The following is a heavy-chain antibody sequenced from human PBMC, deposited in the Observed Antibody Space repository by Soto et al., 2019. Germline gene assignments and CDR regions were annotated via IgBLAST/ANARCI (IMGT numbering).Heavy chain of an antibody. CDR1: GYLLTSYY. V-gene: IGHV1-46*01. D-gene: IGHD6-19*01. CDR3: AGIAVAYQYWFDT. Sequence: XSVKVSCKASGYLLTSYYMHWVRQSPGQGLEWMGIINPSGGSTSYAQKFQGRVTMTRDTSTSTVYMELSSLRSEDTAVYYCAGIAVAYQYWFDTWGQGTLVTV. J-gene: IGHJ5*02. CDR2: INPSGGST.